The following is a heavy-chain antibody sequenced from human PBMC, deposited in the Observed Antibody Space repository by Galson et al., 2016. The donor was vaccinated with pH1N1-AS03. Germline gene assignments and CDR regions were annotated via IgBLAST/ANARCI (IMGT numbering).Heavy chain of an antibody. Sequence: SLRLSCAASGFTFTNYSMNWVRQAPGKGLEWVSYISSSSSTIYYADSVKGRFTISRDNAKNSLYLQMNSLRAEDTAVYYCARNWGYYYYYGMDVWGQGTTVTVSS. CDR1: GFTFTNYS. CDR2: ISSSSSTI. V-gene: IGHV3-48*01. CDR3: ARNWGYYYYYGMDV. J-gene: IGHJ6*02. D-gene: IGHD7-27*01.